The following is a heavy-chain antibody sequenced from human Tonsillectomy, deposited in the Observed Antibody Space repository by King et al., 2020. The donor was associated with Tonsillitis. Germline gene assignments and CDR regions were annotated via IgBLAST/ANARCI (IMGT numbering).Heavy chain of an antibody. V-gene: IGHV7-4-1*02. Sequence: QLVQSGSELKKPGASVKVSCKASGYTFTSYAMNWVRQAPGQGLEWMGWINTNTGNPTYAQGFTGRFVFSLDTSVSTAYLQISSLKAEDTAVYYCASSTMVRGVTTPRPYGMDVWGQGTPVTVSS. CDR1: GYTFTSYA. CDR3: ASSTMVRGVTTPRPYGMDV. J-gene: IGHJ6*02. CDR2: INTNTGNP. D-gene: IGHD3-10*01.